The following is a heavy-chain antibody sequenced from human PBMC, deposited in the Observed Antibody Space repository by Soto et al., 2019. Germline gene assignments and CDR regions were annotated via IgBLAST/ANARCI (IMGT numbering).Heavy chain of an antibody. Sequence: GVLRLSCAASGFTVSSNYMSWVRQAPGKGLEWVSVIYSGGSTYYADSVKGRFTISRDNSKNTLYLQMNSLRAEDTAVYYCARPRTKYYYDSSGYHYYYYGMDVWGQGTTVTVSS. CDR3: ARPRTKYYYDSSGYHYYYYGMDV. J-gene: IGHJ6*02. CDR1: GFTVSSNY. D-gene: IGHD3-22*01. CDR2: IYSGGST. V-gene: IGHV3-53*01.